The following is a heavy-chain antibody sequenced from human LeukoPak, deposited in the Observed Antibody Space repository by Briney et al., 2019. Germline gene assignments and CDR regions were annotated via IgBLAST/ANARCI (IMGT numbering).Heavy chain of an antibody. V-gene: IGHV4-61*02. Sequence: PSETLSLTCTVSGGSISSSSYYWSWIRQPPGKGLEWIGRIYTSGSTNYNPSLKSRVTISSTTSTNQFSLKLSSVTAADTAVYYCARDQYYDILTGYSLYYYYFMDVWGKGTTVTISS. CDR3: ARDQYYDILTGYSLYYYYFMDV. CDR2: IYTSGST. CDR1: GGSISSSSYY. J-gene: IGHJ6*03. D-gene: IGHD3-9*01.